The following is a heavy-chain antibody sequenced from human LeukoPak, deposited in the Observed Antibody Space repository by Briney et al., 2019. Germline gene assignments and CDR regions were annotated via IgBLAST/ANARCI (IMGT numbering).Heavy chain of an antibody. D-gene: IGHD3-10*01. V-gene: IGHV3-7*01. CDR2: LNHDGSDS. J-gene: IGHJ4*02. CDR1: GFTFSSYW. CDR3: ARHHRGTFDY. Sequence: PGGSLRLSCAASGFTFSSYWMSWVRQAPGKGLEWVANLNHDGSDSYYVDSVKGRFTMSRDNGKNSLYLQMNSLRVEDTAVYYCARHHRGTFDYWGQGTLVTVSS.